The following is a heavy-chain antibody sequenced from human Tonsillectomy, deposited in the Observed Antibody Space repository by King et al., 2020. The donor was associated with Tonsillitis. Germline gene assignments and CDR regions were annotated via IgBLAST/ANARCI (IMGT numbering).Heavy chain of an antibody. J-gene: IGHJ5*02. CDR3: ARHRVRGYSYGYSGWFDP. CDR1: GGSISSSSYF. D-gene: IGHD5-18*01. V-gene: IGHV4-39*01. Sequence: QLQESGPRLVRPSETLSLTCTVSGGSISSSSYFWGWIRQPPGKGLEWIGSIYYSGITSYNPSLKSRVTISVDTSKNQFSLRLSSVTAADTAVYYCARHRVRGYSYGYSGWFDPWGQGTLVTVSS. CDR2: IYYSGIT.